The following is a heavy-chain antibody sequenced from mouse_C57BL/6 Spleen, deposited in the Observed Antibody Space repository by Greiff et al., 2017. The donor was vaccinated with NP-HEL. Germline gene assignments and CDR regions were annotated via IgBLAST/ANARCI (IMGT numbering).Heavy chain of an antibody. V-gene: IGHV1-26*01. CDR1: GYTFTDYY. CDR3: ARGMGYGYFDY. CDR2: INPNNGGT. J-gene: IGHJ2*01. D-gene: IGHD2-10*02. Sequence: VQLQQSGPELVKPGASVKISCKASGYTFTDYYMNWVKQSHGKSLEWIGDINPNNGGTSYNQKFKGKATLTVDKSSSTAYMELRSLTSEDSAVYCCARGMGYGYFDYWGQGTTLTVSS.